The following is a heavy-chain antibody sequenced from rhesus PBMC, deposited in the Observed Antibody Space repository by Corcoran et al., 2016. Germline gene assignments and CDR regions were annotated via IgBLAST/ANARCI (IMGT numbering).Heavy chain of an antibody. CDR3: AREWGGDY. CDR2: ISYSGST. Sequence: QLQLQESGPGLVKPSETLSLTCAVSGYSISSGYGWRWRRQPPGKGLEWIGYISYSGSTSYNPSLKSRVTISRDTSKNQFSLKLSSVTAADTAVYYCAREWGGDYWGQGVLVTVSS. CDR1: GYSISSGYG. D-gene: IGHD7-45*01. J-gene: IGHJ4*01. V-gene: IGHV4-122*02.